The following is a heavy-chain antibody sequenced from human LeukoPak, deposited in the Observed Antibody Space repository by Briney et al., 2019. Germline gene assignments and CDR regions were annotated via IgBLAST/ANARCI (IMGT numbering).Heavy chain of an antibody. Sequence: DRSVRLSCAASGCTFDDYAMHWVRQAPGKGLEWVSGISWKSGSIDYAEYVKGRFTISRDNAKNALYMQMNSLRAEGSALYCCAKDELGYDSLLYFDGWVQGTLVTVPS. CDR2: ISWKSGSI. CDR1: GCTFDDYA. V-gene: IGHV3-9*01. J-gene: IGHJ4*02. D-gene: IGHD5-12*01. CDR3: AKDELGYDSLLYFDG.